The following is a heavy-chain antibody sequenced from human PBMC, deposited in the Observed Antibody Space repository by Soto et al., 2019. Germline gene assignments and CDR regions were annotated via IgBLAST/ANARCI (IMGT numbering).Heavy chain of an antibody. J-gene: IGHJ5*02. CDR3: ARDFLITGTTVRFDP. D-gene: IGHD1-7*01. Sequence: ASVKVSCKASGYTFTSYGISWVRQAPGQGLEWMGWISAYNGNTNYAQKLQGRVTTTTDTSTSTAYMELRSLRSDDTAVYYCARDFLITGTTVRFDPWGQGTLVTVSS. CDR2: ISAYNGNT. V-gene: IGHV1-18*01. CDR1: GYTFTSYG.